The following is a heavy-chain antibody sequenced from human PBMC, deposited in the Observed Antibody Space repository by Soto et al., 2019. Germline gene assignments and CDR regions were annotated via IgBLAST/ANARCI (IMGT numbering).Heavy chain of an antibody. CDR2: ISGSGGST. CDR3: AKSPAAYYYYRMDV. V-gene: IGHV3-23*01. D-gene: IGHD6-25*01. CDR1: GFTFSSYA. Sequence: PGGSLRLSCAASGFTFSSYAMSWVRQAPGKGLEWVSAISGSGGSTYYADSVKGRFTISRDNSKNTLYLQMNSLRAEDTAVYYCAKSPAAYYYYRMDVWGQGTTVTVSS. J-gene: IGHJ6*02.